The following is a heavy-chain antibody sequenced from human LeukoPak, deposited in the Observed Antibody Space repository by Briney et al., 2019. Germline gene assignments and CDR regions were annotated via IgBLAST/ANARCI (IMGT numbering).Heavy chain of an antibody. CDR3: ARGANWNYYYYYMDV. Sequence: ASVKVSCKASGYTFTGYYMHWVRQAPGQGLEWMGWTNPNSGGTNYAQKFQGRVTMTRDTSISTAYMELSRLRSDDTAVYYCARGANWNYYYYYMDVWGKGTTVTVSS. V-gene: IGHV1-2*02. J-gene: IGHJ6*03. CDR1: GYTFTGYY. CDR2: TNPNSGGT. D-gene: IGHD1-20*01.